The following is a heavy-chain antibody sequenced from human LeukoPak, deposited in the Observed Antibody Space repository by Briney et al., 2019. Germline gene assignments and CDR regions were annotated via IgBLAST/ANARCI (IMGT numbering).Heavy chain of an antibody. J-gene: IGHJ5*02. CDR2: IYHSGST. Sequence: SQTLSLTCAVSGGSISSGGYSWSWIRQPPGKGLEWIGYIYHSGSTYYNPSLKSRVTISVDRSKNQFSLKLTSVTAADTAVYYCARGEYRTNWFDPWGQGTLVTVSS. D-gene: IGHD5-18*01. CDR1: GGSISSGGYS. V-gene: IGHV4-30-2*01. CDR3: ARGEYRTNWFDP.